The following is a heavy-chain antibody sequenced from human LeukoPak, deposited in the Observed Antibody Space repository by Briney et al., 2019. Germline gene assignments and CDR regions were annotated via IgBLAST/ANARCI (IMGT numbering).Heavy chain of an antibody. CDR3: ARDSPYSGNYSPIDY. Sequence: GGSLRLSCAASGFTLSSYSMNWVRQAPGKGLEWVSSISRSSAYIYYADSVKGRFTISRDNSKNTLYLHMNSLRAEDTAVYYCARDSPYSGNYSPIDYWGQGTLVTVSS. D-gene: IGHD1-26*01. J-gene: IGHJ4*02. CDR1: GFTLSSYS. CDR2: ISRSSAYI. V-gene: IGHV3-21*01.